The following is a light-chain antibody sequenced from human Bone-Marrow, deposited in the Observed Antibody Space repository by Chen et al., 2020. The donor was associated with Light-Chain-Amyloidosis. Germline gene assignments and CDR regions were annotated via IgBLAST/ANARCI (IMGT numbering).Light chain of an antibody. Sequence: SYELTQPPSVSASPAQKARITCSGDDLPTKYAYWYQQKPGQAPVLVIHRDTERPSGISERFSGSSSGTTATLTISGVQAEDEADYHCQSADSSGTYEVIFGGGTKLTVL. J-gene: IGLJ2*01. CDR1: DLPTKY. V-gene: IGLV3-25*03. CDR2: RDT. CDR3: QSADSSGTYEVI.